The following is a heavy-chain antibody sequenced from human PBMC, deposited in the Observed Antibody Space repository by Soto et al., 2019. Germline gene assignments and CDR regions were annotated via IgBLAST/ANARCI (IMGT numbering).Heavy chain of an antibody. D-gene: IGHD1-7*01. J-gene: IGHJ4*02. CDR3: ARVAGGYSLWNYGFFDC. CDR1: GGSFSGYY. V-gene: IGHV4-34*01. CDR2: INHSGST. Sequence: ETLSLTCAVYGGSFSGYYWSWIRQPPGKGLEWIGEINHSGSTNYNPSLKSRVTISVDTSKNQFSLKLSSVTAADTAVYYCARVAGGYSLWNYGFFDCWGQGTLVTVSS.